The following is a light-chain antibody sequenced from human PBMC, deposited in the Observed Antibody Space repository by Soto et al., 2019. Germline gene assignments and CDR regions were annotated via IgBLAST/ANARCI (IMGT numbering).Light chain of an antibody. CDR3: QQYGSSHT. CDR2: AAS. J-gene: IGKJ2*01. CDR1: QSVSSSY. V-gene: IGKV3-20*01. Sequence: EIVLTQSPGTLSLSPGERATLSCRASQSVSSSYLAWYQQKPGQPPRLLIYAASSRATGIPGRFSCSGSGTDFTLTISRLEPEDFAVYYCQQYGSSHTFGQGTKLEIK.